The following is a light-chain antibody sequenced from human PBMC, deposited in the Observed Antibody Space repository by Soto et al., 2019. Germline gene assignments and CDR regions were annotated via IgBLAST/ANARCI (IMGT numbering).Light chain of an antibody. Sequence: QSVLTQPASVSASPGQSITISCTGASSDVGSYNLVSWYKQHPGKAPKLMIYEVSKRPSGISNRFSGSKSGNTASLTISGLQAEDEADYYCCSYAGSSTFYVFGTGTKLTVL. J-gene: IGLJ1*01. CDR1: SSDVGSYNL. CDR2: EVS. CDR3: CSYAGSSTFYV. V-gene: IGLV2-23*02.